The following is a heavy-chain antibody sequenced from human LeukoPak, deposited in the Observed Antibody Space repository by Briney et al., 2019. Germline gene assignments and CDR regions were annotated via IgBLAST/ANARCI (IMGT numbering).Heavy chain of an antibody. J-gene: IGHJ4*02. CDR1: GGSISSGNYY. V-gene: IGHV4-30-4*01. CDR3: AREGVGDGYADY. Sequence: SETLSLTCTVSGGSISSGNYYWSWIRQPPGKGLEWIGYIYYSGSTYYNPSLKSRVTISVDTSKNQFSLKLGSVTAADTAVYYCAREGVGDGYADYWGQGTLVTVSS. CDR2: IYYSGST. D-gene: IGHD5-24*01.